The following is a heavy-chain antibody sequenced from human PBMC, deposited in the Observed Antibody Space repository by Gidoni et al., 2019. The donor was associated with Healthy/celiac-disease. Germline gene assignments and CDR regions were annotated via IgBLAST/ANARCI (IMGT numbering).Heavy chain of an antibody. CDR1: GFTFSSYW. Sequence: EVQLVESGGGLVQPGGSLRLSCAASGFTFSSYWMSWVRQAPGKGLEWVANIKQDGSEKYYVDSVKGRFTISRDNAKNSLYLQMNSLRAEDTAVYYCARGRDDYRSHYYYGMDVWGQGTTVTVSS. J-gene: IGHJ6*02. CDR3: ARGRDDYRSHYYYGMDV. D-gene: IGHD4-4*01. CDR2: IKQDGSEK. V-gene: IGHV3-7*01.